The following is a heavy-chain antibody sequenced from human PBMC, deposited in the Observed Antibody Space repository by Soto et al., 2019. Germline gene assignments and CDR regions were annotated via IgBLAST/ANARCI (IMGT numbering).Heavy chain of an antibody. D-gene: IGHD6-6*01. CDR1: GGSISSGDYY. Sequence: QVQLQESGPGLVKPSQTLSLTCTVSGGSISSGDYYWSWIRQPPGKGLEWIGYIYYSGSTYYNPLLKTRVTLSVDTSKNQCSLRLRSVTAADTAVYYCARERPDGARLDPWGQGTLVSVSS. CDR2: IYYSGST. V-gene: IGHV4-30-4*01. J-gene: IGHJ5*02. CDR3: ARERPDGARLDP.